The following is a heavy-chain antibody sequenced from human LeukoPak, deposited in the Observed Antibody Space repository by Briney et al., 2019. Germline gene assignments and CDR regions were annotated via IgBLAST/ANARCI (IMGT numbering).Heavy chain of an antibody. Sequence: PSETLSLTCAVYGGSFSGYYWSWIRQPPGKGREWIGEINHSGSTNYNPSLKSRVTISVDTSKNQFSLKLSSVTAADTAVYYCAREQLWSKSPDYWGQGTLVTVSS. D-gene: IGHD5-18*01. CDR3: AREQLWSKSPDY. V-gene: IGHV4-34*01. CDR2: INHSGST. CDR1: GGSFSGYY. J-gene: IGHJ4*02.